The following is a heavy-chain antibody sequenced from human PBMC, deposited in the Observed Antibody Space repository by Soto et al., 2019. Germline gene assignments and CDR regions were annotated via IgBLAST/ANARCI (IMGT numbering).Heavy chain of an antibody. CDR1: GYTFTSYA. J-gene: IGHJ4*01. D-gene: IGHD3-9*01. CDR3: ARSARYFDWLSTFDY. V-gene: IGHV1-3*01. Sequence: QVQLVQAGAEVKKPGASVKVSCKASGYTFTSYAMHWVRQAPGQRLEWMGWINAGNGNTKYSQKFQGRVTITRDTSASTAYMELSSLRSEDTAVYYCARSARYFDWLSTFDYWGHGTLVTVSS. CDR2: INAGNGNT.